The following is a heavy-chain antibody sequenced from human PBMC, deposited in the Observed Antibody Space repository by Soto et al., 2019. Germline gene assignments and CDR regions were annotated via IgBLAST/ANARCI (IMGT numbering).Heavy chain of an antibody. CDR1: GFTFSSYG. V-gene: IGHV3-33*01. D-gene: IGHD5-18*01. J-gene: IGHJ4*01. CDR2: IWYDGSNK. CDR3: ARGCRGYSYDFFCVLYY. Sequence: GGSLRLSCAASGFTFSSYGMHWVRQAPGKGLEWVAVIWYDGSNKYYADSVKGRFTISRDNSKNTLYLQMNSLRAEDTAVYYCARGCRGYSYDFFCVLYYSGQGTLVIGSS.